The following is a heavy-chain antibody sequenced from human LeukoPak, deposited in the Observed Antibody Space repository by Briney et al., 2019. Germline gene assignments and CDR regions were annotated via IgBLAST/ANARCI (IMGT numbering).Heavy chain of an antibody. CDR2: IYYSGST. CDR3: ARASDYYYYYGMDV. V-gene: IGHV4-59*01. Sequence: PSETLSLTCTVSGGSISSYYWSWIRQPPGKGLEWIGYIYYSGSTNYNPSPKSRVTISVDTSKNQFSLKLSSVTAADTAVYYCARASDYYYYYGMDVWGQGTTVTVSS. J-gene: IGHJ6*02. CDR1: GGSISSYY.